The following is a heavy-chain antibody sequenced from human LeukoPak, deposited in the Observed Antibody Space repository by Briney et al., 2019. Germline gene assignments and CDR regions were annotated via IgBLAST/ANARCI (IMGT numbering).Heavy chain of an antibody. CDR1: GYTFTGYY. D-gene: IGHD3-10*01. Sequence: ASVKVSCKASGYTFTGYYMHWVRQAPGQGLEWMGWINPNSGGTNYAQKFQGRVTMTRDTSISTAYMELSRLRSDDTAVYYCARDQTGGLGLLWFGEFQYYMDVWGKGTTVTVS. V-gene: IGHV1-2*02. CDR3: ARDQTGGLGLLWFGEFQYYMDV. CDR2: INPNSGGT. J-gene: IGHJ6*03.